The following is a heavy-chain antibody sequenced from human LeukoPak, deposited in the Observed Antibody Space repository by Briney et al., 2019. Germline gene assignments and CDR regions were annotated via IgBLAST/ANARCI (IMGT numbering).Heavy chain of an antibody. CDR1: GYSFTSYW. CDR2: IYRGDSET. Sequence: GESLKISCKGSGYSFTSYWIGWVRQMPGKGLEWMGSIYRGDSETRYSPSFQGQVTISAEKSINTAYLQWSSLKASDTAMYYCARHSSSWYPDYWGQGTPVTVSS. CDR3: ARHSSSWYPDY. D-gene: IGHD6-13*01. J-gene: IGHJ4*02. V-gene: IGHV5-51*01.